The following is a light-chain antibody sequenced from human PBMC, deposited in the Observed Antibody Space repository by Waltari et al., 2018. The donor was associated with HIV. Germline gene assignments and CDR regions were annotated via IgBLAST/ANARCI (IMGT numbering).Light chain of an antibody. Sequence: QSVLTQPPSVSGAPGHRVTISCTGSSPDLGADSVLHRYQQIPETAPKLLLSGNKNRPSGVPDRFSASKSGTSASLAIAGLQPEDEADYFCQSYDSTLNAAVVFGGGTKLTVL. CDR2: GNK. V-gene: IGLV1-40*01. CDR3: QSYDSTLNAAVV. J-gene: IGLJ2*01. CDR1: SPDLGADSV.